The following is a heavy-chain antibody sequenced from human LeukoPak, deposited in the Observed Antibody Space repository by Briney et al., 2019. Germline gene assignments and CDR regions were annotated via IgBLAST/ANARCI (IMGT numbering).Heavy chain of an antibody. CDR1: GYTFTGYY. CDR3: ARNDWNDPWFVP. J-gene: IGHJ5*02. V-gene: IGHV1-2*02. D-gene: IGHD1-1*01. Sequence: ASVKVSCKASGYTFTGYYIHWVRQAPGQGLEWMGWLNPKSGGTNYAQNFQGRVTMTRDTIINTAYMELSRLRSDDTAVYYCARNDWNDPWFVPWGQGTLVTVSS. CDR2: LNPKSGGT.